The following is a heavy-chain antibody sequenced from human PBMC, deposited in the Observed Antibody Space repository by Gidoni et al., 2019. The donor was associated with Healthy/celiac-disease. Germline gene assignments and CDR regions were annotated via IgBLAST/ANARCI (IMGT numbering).Heavy chain of an antibody. Sequence: QVQLVQSGAEVKKPGSSVKVSCKASGGTFSSYAISWVRQAPGQGLEWMGRIIPILGIANYAQKFQGRVTITADKSTSTAYMELSSLRSEDTAVYYCARGAVTTSSYYYGMDVWGQGTTVTVS. CDR2: IIPILGIA. V-gene: IGHV1-69*04. D-gene: IGHD4-17*01. CDR1: GGTFSSYA. J-gene: IGHJ6*02. CDR3: ARGAVTTSSYYYGMDV.